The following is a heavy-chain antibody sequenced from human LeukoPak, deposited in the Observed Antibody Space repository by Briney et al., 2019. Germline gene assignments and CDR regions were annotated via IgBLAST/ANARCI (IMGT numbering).Heavy chain of an antibody. D-gene: IGHD6-13*01. CDR2: ISGSGGGT. V-gene: IGHV3-23*01. J-gene: IGHJ4*02. CDR1: GFTFSSYV. Sequence: GGSLRLSCTASGFTFSSYVMSWVRQAPGKGLEWVSAISGSGGGTYYADSVKGRFTISRDNSKNTLYLQTNSLRAEDTAVYYCARRGAAGTYYFDYWGQGTLVTVSS. CDR3: ARRGAAGTYYFDY.